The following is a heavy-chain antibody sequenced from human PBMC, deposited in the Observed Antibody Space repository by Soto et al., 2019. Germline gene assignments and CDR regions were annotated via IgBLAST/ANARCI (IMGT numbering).Heavy chain of an antibody. J-gene: IGHJ3*02. CDR3: ARADYYYDSSGSIPTRAFDI. CDR2: INPNSGGT. V-gene: IGHV1-2*04. CDR1: GYTFTGYY. D-gene: IGHD3-22*01. Sequence: ASVKVSCKASGYTFTGYYMHWVRQAPGQGLEWMGWINPNSGGTNYAQKFQGWVTMTRDTSISTAYMELSRLRSDDTAVYYCARADYYYDSSGSIPTRAFDIWGQGTMVTVSS.